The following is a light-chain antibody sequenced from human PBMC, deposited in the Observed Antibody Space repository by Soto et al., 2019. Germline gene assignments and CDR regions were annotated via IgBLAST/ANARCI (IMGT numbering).Light chain of an antibody. J-gene: IGKJ1*01. CDR2: GAS. CDR3: QQYPNWPPWT. CDR1: QSVSSN. Sequence: EIVMTQAPATLSVSPGERATLSCRASQSVSSNLACYQQKPGQAPRLLIFGASTRATGIPARFSGSGSGTEVTLTISSLKSEDFAFYYCQQYPNWPPWTFGQVTKVEIK. V-gene: IGKV3-15*01.